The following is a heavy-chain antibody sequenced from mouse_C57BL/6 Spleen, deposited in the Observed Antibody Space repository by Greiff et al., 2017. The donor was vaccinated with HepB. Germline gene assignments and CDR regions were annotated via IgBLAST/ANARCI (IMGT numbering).Heavy chain of an antibody. J-gene: IGHJ2*01. D-gene: IGHD2-3*01. V-gene: IGHV3-6*01. Sequence: ESGPGLVKPSQSLSLTCSVTGYSITSGYYWNWIRQFPGNKLEWMGYISYDGSNNYNPSLKNRISITRDTSKNQFFLKLNSVTTEDTATYYCARDQDYDGYFDYWGQGTTLTVSS. CDR1: GYSITSGYY. CDR2: ISYDGSN. CDR3: ARDQDYDGYFDY.